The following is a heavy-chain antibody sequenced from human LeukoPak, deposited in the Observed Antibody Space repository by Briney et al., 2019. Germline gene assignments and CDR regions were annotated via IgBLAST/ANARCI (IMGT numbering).Heavy chain of an antibody. CDR1: GGTFSSYA. CDR2: IIPILGIA. V-gene: IGHV1-69*04. Sequence: GASVKVSCKASGGTFSSYAISWVRQAPGQGLEWMGRIIPILGIANYAQKFQGRVTITADKSTSTAYMELSSLRSEDTAVYYCARDRGPQQGYCSSTSCPPRTRYYYGMDVWGQGTTVTVSS. D-gene: IGHD2-2*01. CDR3: ARDRGPQQGYCSSTSCPPRTRYYYGMDV. J-gene: IGHJ6*02.